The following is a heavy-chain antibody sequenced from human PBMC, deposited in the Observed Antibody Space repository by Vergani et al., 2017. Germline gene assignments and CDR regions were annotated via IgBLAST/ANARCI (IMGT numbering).Heavy chain of an antibody. V-gene: IGHV3-11*05. D-gene: IGHD6-13*01. J-gene: IGHJ4*02. CDR3: ARDDSSWCLFDY. CDR1: GFTFSDYY. Sequence: QVQLVESGGGLVQPGGSLRLSCAASGFTFSDYYMSWIRQAPGKGLEWVSYISSSSSYTNYADSVKGRFTISRDNAKNSLYLQMNSLRAEDTAVYYCARDDSSWCLFDYWGQGTLVTVSA. CDR2: ISSSSSYT.